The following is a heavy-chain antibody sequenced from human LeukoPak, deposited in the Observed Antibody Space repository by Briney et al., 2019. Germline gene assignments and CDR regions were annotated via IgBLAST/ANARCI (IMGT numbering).Heavy chain of an antibody. D-gene: IGHD4-17*01. J-gene: IGHJ4*02. Sequence: ASVKVSCKASGYTFTSYYMHWVRQAPGQGLEWMGIINPSGGSTSYAQKFQGRVTMTRDTSTSTVYMELSSLRSEDTAAYYCARDRRGITTVTTAWDYWGQGTLVTVSS. CDR1: GYTFTSYY. CDR3: ARDRRGITTVTTAWDY. CDR2: INPSGGST. V-gene: IGHV1-46*01.